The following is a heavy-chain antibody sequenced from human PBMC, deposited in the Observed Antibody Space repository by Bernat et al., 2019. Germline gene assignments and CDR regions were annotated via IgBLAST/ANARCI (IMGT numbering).Heavy chain of an antibody. Sequence: QVQLVESGGGVVQPGRSLRLSCAASGFTFSSYAMHWVRQAPGKGLEWVAVISYDGSNKYYADSVKGRFTISRDNSKNTLYLQMNSLRAEDTAVYYCAKDASSEDYYYYGMDVWGQGTTVTVSS. J-gene: IGHJ6*02. CDR1: GFTFSSYA. CDR2: ISYDGSNK. V-gene: IGHV3-30*04. CDR3: AKDASSEDYYYYGMDV.